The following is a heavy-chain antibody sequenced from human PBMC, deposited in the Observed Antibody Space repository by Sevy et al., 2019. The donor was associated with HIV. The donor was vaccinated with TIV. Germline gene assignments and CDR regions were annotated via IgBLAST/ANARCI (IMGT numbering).Heavy chain of an antibody. V-gene: IGHV4-59*01. J-gene: IGHJ4*02. CDR3: AGANGPGRLGLLGGFDF. CDR1: GASISSYY. D-gene: IGHD7-27*01. CDR2: VFYSGST. Sequence: SETLSLTCTVSGASISSYYWSWIRQPPGKGLEWIGYVFYSGSTNYNPSLKSRVTISVDTPKSQFSLKLNSVNAADTAVYYWAGANGPGRLGLLGGFDFWGQGTLVTVSS.